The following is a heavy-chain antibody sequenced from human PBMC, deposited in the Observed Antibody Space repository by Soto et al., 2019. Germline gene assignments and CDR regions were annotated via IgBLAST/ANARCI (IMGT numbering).Heavy chain of an antibody. J-gene: IGHJ4*02. CDR1: GGTFSSYA. D-gene: IGHD2-2*01. V-gene: IGHV1-69*13. CDR3: ASIPNRDIVVVPGIY. Sequence: SVKVSCKASGGTFSSYAISWVRQAPGQGLEWMGGIIPIFGTANYAQKFQGRVTITADESTSTAYMELSSLRSEDTAVYYCASIPNRDIVVVPGIYWGQGTLVTVSS. CDR2: IIPIFGTA.